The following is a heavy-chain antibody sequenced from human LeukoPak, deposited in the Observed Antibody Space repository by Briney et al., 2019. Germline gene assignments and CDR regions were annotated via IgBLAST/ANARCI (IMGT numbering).Heavy chain of an antibody. V-gene: IGHV3-48*04. D-gene: IGHD6-13*01. J-gene: IGHJ4*02. CDR3: ARPYSSSQEFDY. CDR2: ISSSGSTI. Sequence: PGGSLRLSCAGSGFTFNNAWMNWVRQAPGKGLEWVSYISSSGSTIYYADSVKGRFTISRDNAKNSLYLQMNSLRAEDTAVYYCARPYSSSQEFDYWGQGTLVTVSS. CDR1: GFTFNNAW.